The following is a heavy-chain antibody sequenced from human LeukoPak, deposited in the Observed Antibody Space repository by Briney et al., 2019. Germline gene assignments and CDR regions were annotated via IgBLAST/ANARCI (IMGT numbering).Heavy chain of an antibody. CDR3: AKDMRLGTPPSRAVDY. Sequence: GRSLRLSCAASGFTFDDYAMHWVRQAPGKGLEWVSGISWNSGSIGYADSVKGRFTISRDNAKNSLYLQMNSLRAEDTALYYCAKDMRLGTPPSRAVDYWGQGTLVTVSS. V-gene: IGHV3-9*01. J-gene: IGHJ4*02. D-gene: IGHD3-16*01. CDR1: GFTFDDYA. CDR2: ISWNSGSI.